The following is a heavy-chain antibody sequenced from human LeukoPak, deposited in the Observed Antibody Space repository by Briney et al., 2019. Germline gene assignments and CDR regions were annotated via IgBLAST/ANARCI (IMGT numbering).Heavy chain of an antibody. CDR2: ISDSGGSS. D-gene: IGHD6-19*01. Sequence: GGSLRLSCAASGFTFSNYDMSWVRQAPGKGLEWVSSISDSGGSSYYADSVKGRFTISRDNSKNTLYLQMTNLRAADTAVYYCAKDLSRAVAADWFDPWDQGSLVTVSS. CDR1: GFTFSNYD. J-gene: IGHJ5*02. V-gene: IGHV3-23*01. CDR3: AKDLSRAVAADWFDP.